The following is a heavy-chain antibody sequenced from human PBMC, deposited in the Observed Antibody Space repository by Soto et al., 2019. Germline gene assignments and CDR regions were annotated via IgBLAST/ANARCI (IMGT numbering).Heavy chain of an antibody. V-gene: IGHV3-48*01. J-gene: IGHJ4*02. D-gene: IGHD4-17*01. CDR3: ARDVTYDYGEYGHYFDY. CDR2: ISSSSSTI. CDR1: GFTFSSYS. Sequence: EGSLRLSCAASGFTFSSYSMNWVRQAPGKGLEWVSYISSSSSTIYYADSVKGRFTISRDNAKNSLYLQMNSLRAEDTAVYYCARDVTYDYGEYGHYFDYWGQGTLVTVSS.